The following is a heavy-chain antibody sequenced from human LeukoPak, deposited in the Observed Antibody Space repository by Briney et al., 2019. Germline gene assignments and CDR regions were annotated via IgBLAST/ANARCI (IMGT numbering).Heavy chain of an antibody. D-gene: IGHD5-12*01. V-gene: IGHV3-48*04. Sequence: GGSLRLSCEVSGFTFSRYSMTSVREAPGTGLEGSADMTATSNTFYYADSVKGRFTISRDNARNSLFLQMNSLTVEHTAVYCCAGSLSGYDPLSAFWGQGTLVTVSS. CDR3: AGSLSGYDPLSAF. J-gene: IGHJ1*01. CDR1: GFTFSRYS. CDR2: MTATSNTF.